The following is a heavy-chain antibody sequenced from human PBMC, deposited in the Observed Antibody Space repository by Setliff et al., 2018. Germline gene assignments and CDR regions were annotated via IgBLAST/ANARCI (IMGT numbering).Heavy chain of an antibody. V-gene: IGHV4-39*07. CDR1: GGSIKDEDHY. J-gene: IGHJ4*02. Sequence: SETLSLTCTVSGGSIKDEDHYWGWIRQPPGKGLEWIGTIYYSGSTYYNPSLKSRVTISVDTSKNQFSLKLSSVTAADTAVYYCARRETYYNFWSGYYAYWGQGTLVTVSS. CDR2: IYYSGST. CDR3: ARRETYYNFWSGYYAY. D-gene: IGHD3-3*01.